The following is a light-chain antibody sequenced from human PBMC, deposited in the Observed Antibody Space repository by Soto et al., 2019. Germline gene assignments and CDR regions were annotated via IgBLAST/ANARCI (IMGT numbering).Light chain of an antibody. CDR1: QTMNNN. Sequence: QVTESPSSLSASVGARVTITCRARQTMNNNVNWYQQKPGTAHELLIYGASSLQSEVPSRFSGSGSGTEITLTITSLHPEDFATSDCHQSYSIPPITFGPGTRLEIK. CDR2: GAS. CDR3: HQSYSIPPIT. J-gene: IGKJ5*01. V-gene: IGKV1-39*01.